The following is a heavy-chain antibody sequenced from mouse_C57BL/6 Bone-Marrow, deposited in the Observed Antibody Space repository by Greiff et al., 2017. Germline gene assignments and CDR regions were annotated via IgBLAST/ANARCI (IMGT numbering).Heavy chain of an antibody. V-gene: IGHV1-53*01. CDR1: GYTFTSYW. CDR2: INPSNGGT. D-gene: IGHD2-4*01. J-gene: IGHJ3*01. Sequence: QVQLQQSGTELVKPGASVKLSCKASGYTFTSYWMHWVKQRPGQGLEWIGNINPSNGGTNYNEKFKCKATLTVDKSSSTAYMQLSSLTSEDSAVYYCARRTYYDYGWFAYWGQGTLVTVSA. CDR3: ARRTYYDYGWFAY.